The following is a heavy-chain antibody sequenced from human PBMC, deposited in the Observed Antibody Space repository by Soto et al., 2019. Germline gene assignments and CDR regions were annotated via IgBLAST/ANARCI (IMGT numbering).Heavy chain of an antibody. J-gene: IGHJ6*02. CDR2: ISGYNGNT. V-gene: IGHV1-18*01. CDR3: AREYGMDV. Sequence: QVQLVQSGAEVKKPGASVNVSCKASGYSFHTYAIIWVRQAPGQGLEWVGWISGYNGNTNYAQKFQGRVTLTRDTSTKTAFMELRSLTGDDTAVYYCAREYGMDVWGQGTTVTVSS. CDR1: GYSFHTYA.